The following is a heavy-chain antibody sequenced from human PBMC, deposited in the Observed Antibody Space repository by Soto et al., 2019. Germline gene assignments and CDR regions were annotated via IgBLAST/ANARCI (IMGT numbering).Heavy chain of an antibody. V-gene: IGHV4-31*02. CDR1: XXXXXXGGYY. Sequence: TLCLTWTXSXXXXXXGGYYWVWIREDPGTGREWIGHISYSGSTYSNTSLKSRVTISVDKSRNQFSLIVNSVTAAETAMYYCARGVLRWGQGTLVT. J-gene: IGHJ4*01. CDR3: ARGVLR. CDR2: ISYSGST.